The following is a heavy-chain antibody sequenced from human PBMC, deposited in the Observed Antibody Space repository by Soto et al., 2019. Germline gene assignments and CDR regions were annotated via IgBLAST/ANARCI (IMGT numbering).Heavy chain of an antibody. CDR3: NRASEYDFWSGYL. D-gene: IGHD3-3*01. CDR2: IVPMFGTS. J-gene: IGHJ4*02. CDR1: GGTSTRYD. V-gene: IGHV1-69*06. Sequence: QERLVQSGAEVRKPGSSVKVSCKVTGGTSTRYDINWVRQAPGQGLEWMGSIVPMFGTSKYAQKFQGRVTITADTSTNIAYMELRSLRSEDTTVYYCNRASEYDFWSGYLWGQGTLVSVSS.